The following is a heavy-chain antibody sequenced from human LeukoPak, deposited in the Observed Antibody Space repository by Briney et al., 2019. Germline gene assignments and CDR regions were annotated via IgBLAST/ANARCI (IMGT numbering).Heavy chain of an antibody. V-gene: IGHV3-48*04. D-gene: IGHD1-7*01. CDR1: GFIFSSHS. J-gene: IGHJ4*02. CDR2: ISRSSSTI. Sequence: GGSLRLSCAASGFIFSSHSMNWVRQVPEKGLEWVSYISRSSSTIYYADSVKGRFTISRDNAKSSLYLQMNSLRAEDTAVYYCARDAGITGTTDLDYWGQGTLVTVSS. CDR3: ARDAGITGTTDLDY.